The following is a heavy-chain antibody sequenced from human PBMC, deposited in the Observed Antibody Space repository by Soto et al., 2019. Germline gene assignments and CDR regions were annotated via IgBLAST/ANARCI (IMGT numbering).Heavy chain of an antibody. CDR3: ARIQLDTIMALDC. V-gene: IGHV3-33*01. CDR1: GFTFNTYG. CDR2: IWSDGNNK. Sequence: QVQLVESGGGVVQPGRSLRLSCAASGFTFNTYGFHWVRQAPGKGLEWVSVIWSDGNNKYYADSVKGRFTISRDSSKNTLYLQMNHLRVEDTAVYYCARIQLDTIMALDCWGQGTLVTVSS. D-gene: IGHD1-1*01. J-gene: IGHJ4*02.